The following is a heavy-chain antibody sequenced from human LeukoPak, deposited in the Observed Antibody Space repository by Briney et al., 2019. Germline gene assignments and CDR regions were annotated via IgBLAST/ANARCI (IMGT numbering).Heavy chain of an antibody. D-gene: IGHD1/OR15-1a*01. CDR2: SNHIRNT. CDR3: ARVVGNSPHD. J-gene: IGHJ4*02. CDR1: GGSFSGYY. Sequence: SETLSLTCAVYGGSFSGYYWSWISQPPGKGLEWIGESNHIRNTNYNPSLKSRVTISVDTSKKQFSLNLSSVTAADTAVCYCARVVGNSPHDWGQGTLVTVSS. V-gene: IGHV4-34*01.